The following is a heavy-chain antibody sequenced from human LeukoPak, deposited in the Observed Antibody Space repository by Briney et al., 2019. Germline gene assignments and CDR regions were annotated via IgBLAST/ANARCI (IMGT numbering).Heavy chain of an antibody. J-gene: IGHJ4*02. CDR1: GYTFTGYY. CDR3: ARATIVVVPAATVPDY. V-gene: IGHV1-2*02. CDR2: INPNSGGT. Sequence: ASVKASCKASGYTFTGYYMHWVRQAPGQGLEWMGWINPNSGGTNYAQKFQGRVTMTRDTSISTAYMELSRLRSDDTAVYYCARATIVVVPAATVPDYWGQGTLVTVSS. D-gene: IGHD2-2*01.